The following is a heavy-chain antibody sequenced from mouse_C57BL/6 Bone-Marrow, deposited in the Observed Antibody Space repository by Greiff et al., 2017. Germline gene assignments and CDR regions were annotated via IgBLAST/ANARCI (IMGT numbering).Heavy chain of an antibody. V-gene: IGHV1-19*01. CDR2: INPYTGGT. D-gene: IGHD1-1*01. Sequence: VQLQQSGPVLVKPGASVKMSCKASGYTFTDYYMNWVKQSHGKSLEWIGVINPYTGGTSYNQKFKGKATLTVDKSSSTAYMELNSLTSEDSAVYYCARNYYLPDDWGQGTTLTVSS. CDR1: GYTFTDYY. J-gene: IGHJ2*01. CDR3: ARNYYLPDD.